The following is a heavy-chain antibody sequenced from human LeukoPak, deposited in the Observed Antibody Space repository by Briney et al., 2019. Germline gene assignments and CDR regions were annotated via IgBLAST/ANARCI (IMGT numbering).Heavy chain of an antibody. Sequence: ASVTVSCKASGYTFTSYGISWVRQAPGQGLEGMGWISAYNGNTNYAQKLQGRVTMTTDTSTSTAYMELRSLRSDDTAVYYCARDLGSSSGAYFDYWGQGTLVTVSS. CDR2: ISAYNGNT. CDR3: ARDLGSSSGAYFDY. CDR1: GYTFTSYG. D-gene: IGHD6-6*01. V-gene: IGHV1-18*01. J-gene: IGHJ4*02.